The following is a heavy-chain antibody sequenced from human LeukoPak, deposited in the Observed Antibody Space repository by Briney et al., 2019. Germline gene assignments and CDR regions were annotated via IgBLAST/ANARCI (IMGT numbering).Heavy chain of an antibody. CDR2: ISSSGRSI. V-gene: IGHV3-48*03. D-gene: IGHD2-15*01. Sequence: PGGSLRLSCAASGFTFNIYDMNWVRQAPGKGPEWISYISSSGRSIYYADSVKGRFTISRDNAKNSVYLQMNSLRVEDTAIYYCAKYDIGGNGFPFDSWGQGTMVTVSS. CDR3: AKYDIGGNGFPFDS. CDR1: GFTFNIYD. J-gene: IGHJ4*02.